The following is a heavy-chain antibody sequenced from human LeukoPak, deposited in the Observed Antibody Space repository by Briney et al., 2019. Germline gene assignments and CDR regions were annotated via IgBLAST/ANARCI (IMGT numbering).Heavy chain of an antibody. Sequence: GGSLRLSCAASGFTFSGSAMHWVRQASGKGLEWVGRIRGKANSYATAYAASVEGRFTISRDDTKNTAYLQMNSLKTEETAVYYCTRRVDSSRYFDDWGQGTLVTVSS. CDR1: GFTFSGSA. CDR2: IRGKANSYAT. J-gene: IGHJ4*02. V-gene: IGHV3-73*01. CDR3: TRRVDSSRYFDD. D-gene: IGHD6-19*01.